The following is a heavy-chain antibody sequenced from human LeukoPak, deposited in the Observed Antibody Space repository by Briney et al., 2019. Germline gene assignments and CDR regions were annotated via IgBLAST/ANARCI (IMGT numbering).Heavy chain of an antibody. D-gene: IGHD3-16*02. CDR1: GGSLSTYC. Sequence: KPSETLSLTCTGSGGSLSTYCWSWIRQPPGKGLEWIGYIYDNGYTHYNPSLKSRVSISLDTSKSQFSLNLSSVTAADTAVYYCARRAFGGVIAGKRFDLWGQGTLVTVSS. V-gene: IGHV4-59*08. CDR3: ARRAFGGVIAGKRFDL. CDR2: IYDNGYT. J-gene: IGHJ5*02.